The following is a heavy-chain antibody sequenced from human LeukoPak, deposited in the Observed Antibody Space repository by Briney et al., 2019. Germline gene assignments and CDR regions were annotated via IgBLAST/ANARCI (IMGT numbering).Heavy chain of an antibody. CDR2: IYTSGST. CDR3: ARGGATVTTPYYYYYMDV. CDR1: GGSISSYY. Sequence: SETLSLTCTVSGGSISSYYWSWIRQPAGKGLEWIGRIYTSGSTNYNPSLKSRVTMSVDTSKNQFSLKLSSVTAADTAVYYCARGGATVTTPYYYYYMDVWGKGTTVTVSS. J-gene: IGHJ6*03. D-gene: IGHD4-11*01. V-gene: IGHV4-4*07.